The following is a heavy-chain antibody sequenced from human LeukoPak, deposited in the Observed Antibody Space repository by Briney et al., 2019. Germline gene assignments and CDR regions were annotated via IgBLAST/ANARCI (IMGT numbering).Heavy chain of an antibody. CDR3: TRDRTTITLFEL. CDR1: GFTFSNYW. V-gene: IGHV3-74*03. D-gene: IGHD4-11*01. J-gene: IGHJ4*02. Sequence: PGGSLRLSCAASGFTFSNYWIHWVRQAPGKGLVWVSRIDNAGSITTYADSVKGRFTASRDNARNTLYLQINSLRAEDSAVYYCTRDRTTITLFELWGQGTLVTVSS. CDR2: IDNAGSIT.